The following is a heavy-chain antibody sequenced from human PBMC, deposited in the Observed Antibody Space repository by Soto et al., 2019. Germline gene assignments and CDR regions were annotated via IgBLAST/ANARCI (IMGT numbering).Heavy chain of an antibody. V-gene: IGHV3-30*18. Sequence: PGGSLRLSCAASGFAFSSYGMHWVRQAPGKGLEWVAVISYDGSNKYYADSVKGRFTISRDNSKNTLYLQMNSLRAEDTAVYYCAKDVSKLVPWYFDYWGQGTLVTVSS. CDR1: GFAFSSYG. CDR3: AKDVSKLVPWYFDY. CDR2: ISYDGSNK. D-gene: IGHD6-6*01. J-gene: IGHJ4*02.